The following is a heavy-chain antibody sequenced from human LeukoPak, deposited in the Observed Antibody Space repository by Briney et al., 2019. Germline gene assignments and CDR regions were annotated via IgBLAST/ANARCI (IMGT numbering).Heavy chain of an antibody. Sequence: GRSLRLSCEASGFTFSRHWLTWVRQAPGKGLEWVGNIDGDGSEKNYVDSGKGRFIIFRDNAKRTLYLQMNSLRGEDTAMYYCARDGVPAARDLWGQGTMVIVSS. CDR3: ARDGVPAARDL. D-gene: IGHD2-2*01. CDR1: GFTFSRHW. J-gene: IGHJ3*01. V-gene: IGHV3-7*01. CDR2: IDGDGSEK.